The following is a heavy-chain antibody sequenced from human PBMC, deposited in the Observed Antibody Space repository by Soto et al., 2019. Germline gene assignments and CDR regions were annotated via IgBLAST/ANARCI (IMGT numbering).Heavy chain of an antibody. Sequence: EVQLVESGGGLVQPGGSLRLSCAASGFTFSRYWMHWVRQAPGKGLVWVSRISYDESSTDYADSVKGRFTISRDSAKNTLYLQMNSLRAEDTAVYFCARGGANTAMALDYWGQGTLVTVSS. J-gene: IGHJ4*02. CDR2: ISYDESST. D-gene: IGHD5-18*01. CDR1: GFTFSRYW. V-gene: IGHV3-74*01. CDR3: ARGGANTAMALDY.